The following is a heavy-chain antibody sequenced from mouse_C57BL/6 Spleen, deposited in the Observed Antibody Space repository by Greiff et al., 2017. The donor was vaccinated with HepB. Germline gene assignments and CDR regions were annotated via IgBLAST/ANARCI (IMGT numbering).Heavy chain of an antibody. Sequence: VKLQQPGAELVRPGSSVKLSCKASGYTFTSYWMHWVKQRPIQGLEWIGNIDPSDSETHYNQKFKDKATLTVDKSSSTAYMQLSSLTSEDSAVYYCARVGSGDAMDYWGQGTSVTVSS. CDR3: ARVGSGDAMDY. CDR2: IDPSDSET. J-gene: IGHJ4*01. CDR1: GYTFTSYW. V-gene: IGHV1-52*01. D-gene: IGHD3-2*02.